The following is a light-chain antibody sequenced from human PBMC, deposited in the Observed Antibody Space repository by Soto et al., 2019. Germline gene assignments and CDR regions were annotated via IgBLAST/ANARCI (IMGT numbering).Light chain of an antibody. J-gene: IGKJ2*01. CDR1: QSISSW. V-gene: IGKV1-5*01. Sequence: DIQMTQSPSTLSASVGDRVTITCRASQSISSWLAWYQQKPGKAPKLLIYDASSLESGVPSRFSGSGSGPEFPLTISSLQPDDFATYYCQQYNSYPYPFGQGTKLEIK. CDR3: QQYNSYPYP. CDR2: DAS.